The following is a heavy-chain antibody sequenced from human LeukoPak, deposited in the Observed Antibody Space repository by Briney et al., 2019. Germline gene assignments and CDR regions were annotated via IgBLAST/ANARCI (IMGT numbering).Heavy chain of an antibody. V-gene: IGHV3-7*01. J-gene: IGHJ4*02. CDR1: GFTFSSYG. Sequence: GRSLRLSCAASGFTFSSYGMHWVRQAPGKGLEWVANIRPDGSEKYYVDSVKGRFTISRDNAKNSLYLQMNNLRAEDTAVYYCGVVYWGQGTLVTVSS. CDR3: GVVY. CDR2: IRPDGSEK.